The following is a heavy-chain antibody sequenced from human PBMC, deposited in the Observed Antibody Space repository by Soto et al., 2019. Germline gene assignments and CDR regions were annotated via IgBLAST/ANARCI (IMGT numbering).Heavy chain of an antibody. J-gene: IGHJ5*02. V-gene: IGHV1-18*01. CDR2: TSSNNGKT. CDR1: GYSFNTYG. CDR3: ARASFWSGYYVKRGFDP. D-gene: IGHD3-3*01. Sequence: GASVKVSCKTSGYSFNTYGISWVRQAPGQGLEWMGWTSSNNGKTNYAQKFQGRVTMTTNTSISTVYMELSSLRSEDTAVYYCARASFWSGYYVKRGFDPWGQGTLDPLSS.